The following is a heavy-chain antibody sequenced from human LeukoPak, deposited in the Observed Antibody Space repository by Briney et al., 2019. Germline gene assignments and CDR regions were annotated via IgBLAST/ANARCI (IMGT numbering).Heavy chain of an antibody. CDR3: AIVAARLIGY. CDR2: MNPNSGNT. V-gene: IGHV1-8*01. Sequence: ASVKVSCKASGYTFTSYDINWVRQATGQGLEWMGWMNPNSGNTGYAQEFQGRVTMTRNTSISTAYMELSSLRSEDTAVYYCAIVAARLIGYWGQGTLVTVSS. CDR1: GYTFTSYD. J-gene: IGHJ4*02. D-gene: IGHD6-6*01.